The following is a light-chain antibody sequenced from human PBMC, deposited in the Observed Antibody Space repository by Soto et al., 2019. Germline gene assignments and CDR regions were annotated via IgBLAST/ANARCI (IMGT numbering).Light chain of an antibody. V-gene: IGKV1-5*03. CDR1: QSVSSR. Sequence: DIQMTQSPSTLSASVGDRVTITCRPSQSVSSRLAWYQQKPGKAPNLLIYKASNLESGVPSRFSGSGSGTEFTLTISSLQPDDFAAYYCLQYSSYSWTFGQGTKVEIK. CDR2: KAS. CDR3: LQYSSYSWT. J-gene: IGKJ1*01.